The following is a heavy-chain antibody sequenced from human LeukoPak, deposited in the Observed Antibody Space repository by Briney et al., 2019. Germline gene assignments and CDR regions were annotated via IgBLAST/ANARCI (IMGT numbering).Heavy chain of an antibody. V-gene: IGHV4-34*01. J-gene: IGHJ4*02. CDR3: ARGGGSYYEDY. Sequence: PSETLSLTCAVYGGSFSGYYWSWIRQPPGKGLEWIGEINHSGSTNYNPSLKSRVTISVDTSKNQFSPKLSSVTAADTAVYYCARGGGSYYEDYWGQGTLVTVSS. CDR2: INHSGST. D-gene: IGHD1-26*01. CDR1: GGSFSGYY.